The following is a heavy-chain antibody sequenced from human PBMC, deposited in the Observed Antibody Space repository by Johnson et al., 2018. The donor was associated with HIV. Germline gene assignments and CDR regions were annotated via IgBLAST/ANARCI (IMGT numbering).Heavy chain of an antibody. V-gene: IGHV3-74*01. CDR1: GISFSSYW. D-gene: IGHD6-6*01. J-gene: IGHJ3*02. CDR3: AREGMYSSYQGSFDI. Sequence: VQLVESGGGVVQPGRSLRLSCAASGISFSSYWMHWVRQAPGKGLVWVSRIKSDGTSTNYADSVKGRFTISRDNAKDTLYLQLNSLTAEDTAVYYCAREGMYSSYQGSFDIWGQGTMVIVSS. CDR2: IKSDGTST.